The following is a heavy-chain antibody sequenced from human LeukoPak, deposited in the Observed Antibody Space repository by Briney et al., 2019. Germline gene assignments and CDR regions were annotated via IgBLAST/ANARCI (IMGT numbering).Heavy chain of an antibody. CDR2: ISSSSSYT. V-gene: IGHV3-11*06. CDR3: ARDRGRSTTGTTSWFDP. J-gene: IGHJ5*02. D-gene: IGHD1-1*01. CDR1: GFTFSDYY. Sequence: GGSLRLSCAASGFTFSDYYMSWIRQAPGKGLEWVSYISSSSSYTNYADSVKGRFTISRDNAKNSLYLQTNSLRAEDTAVYYCARDRGRSTTGTTSWFDPWGQGTLVTVSS.